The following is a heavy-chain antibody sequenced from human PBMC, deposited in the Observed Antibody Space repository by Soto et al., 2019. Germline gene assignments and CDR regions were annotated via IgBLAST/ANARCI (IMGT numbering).Heavy chain of an antibody. Sequence: SETLSLTCTVSGGSFKSGSYSWSWIRQPPGKGLEWIGYVYHTGRTSYNPSLKSRVSRSMDTSKNQFSLNLDSVTAADTAVYYCARYTDFGDNWNYYFDYWGQGTLVTVSS. V-gene: IGHV4-61*01. D-gene: IGHD1-7*01. CDR3: ARYTDFGDNWNYYFDY. J-gene: IGHJ4*02. CDR1: GGSFKSGSYS. CDR2: VYHTGRT.